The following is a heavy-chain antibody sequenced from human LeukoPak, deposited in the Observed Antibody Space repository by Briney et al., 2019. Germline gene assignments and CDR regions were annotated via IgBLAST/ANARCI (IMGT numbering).Heavy chain of an antibody. CDR2: IKSKTAGGTT. D-gene: IGHD1-1*01. CDR3: TTDGPGTPT. J-gene: IGHJ3*01. Sequence: GGSLRLSCAASGLTFSGYDMHWVRQAPGKGLEWVGRIKSKTAGGTTDYAAPVRGRFTISRDDSKNTLYLEMSSLKTEDTGIYYCTTDGPGTPTWGQGTMVTVSS. V-gene: IGHV3-15*07. CDR1: GLTFSGYD.